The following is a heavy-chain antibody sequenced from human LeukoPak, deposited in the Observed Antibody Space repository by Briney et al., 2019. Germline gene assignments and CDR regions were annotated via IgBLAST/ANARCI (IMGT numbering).Heavy chain of an antibody. D-gene: IGHD6-13*01. J-gene: IGHJ4*02. V-gene: IGHV1-69*13. CDR2: IIPIFGTA. CDR3: ARPSHRQLAYFDY. Sequence: SVKVSCKASGGTFSSYAISWVRQAPGQGLEWKGGIIPIFGTANYAQKFQGRVTITADESTSTAYMELSSLRSEDTAVYYCARPSHRQLAYFDYWGQGTLVTVSS. CDR1: GGTFSSYA.